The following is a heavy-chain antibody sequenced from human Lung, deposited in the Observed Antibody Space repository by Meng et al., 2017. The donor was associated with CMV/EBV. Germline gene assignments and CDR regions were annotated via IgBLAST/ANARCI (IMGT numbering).Heavy chain of an antibody. Sequence: SXXVSCKASGGNFGTYAISWVRQAAGQGLEWMGGIIPIFGTASFAQKFQGRVTITTDESTAYMELSSLRSEDAAVYYCARNRYDSSGYDAYYYYAMNVWAKG. J-gene: IGHJ6*04. V-gene: IGHV1-69*05. CDR1: GGNFGTYA. CDR2: IIPIFGTA. CDR3: ARNRYDSSGYDAYYYYAMNV. D-gene: IGHD3-22*01.